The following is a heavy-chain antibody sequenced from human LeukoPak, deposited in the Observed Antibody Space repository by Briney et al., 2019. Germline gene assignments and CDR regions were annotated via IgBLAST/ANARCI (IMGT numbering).Heavy chain of an antibody. D-gene: IGHD6-6*01. Sequence: PGGSLRLSCAASGFTFSSYSMNWVRQAPGKGLEWVSSISSSSSYIYYADSVKGRFTISRDNAKNSLYLQMNSLRAEDTAVYYCARDIAARRVEAFDIWGQGTMVTVSS. CDR2: ISSSSSYI. J-gene: IGHJ3*02. CDR1: GFTFSSYS. V-gene: IGHV3-21*01. CDR3: ARDIAARRVEAFDI.